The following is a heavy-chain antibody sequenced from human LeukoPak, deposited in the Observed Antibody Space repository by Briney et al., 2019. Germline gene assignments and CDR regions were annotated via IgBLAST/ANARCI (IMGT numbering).Heavy chain of an antibody. CDR3: TRQADCSGGSCYSSDAFDI. J-gene: IGHJ3*02. Sequence: GGSLRLSCAASGSTFSGSAMHWVRQASGKGLEWVGRIRSKANNYATAYAASVKGRFTISRDDSKNTAYLQMNSLKTEDTAVYYCTRQADCSGGSCYSSDAFDIWGQGTMVTVSS. CDR2: IRSKANNYAT. V-gene: IGHV3-73*01. CDR1: GSTFSGSA. D-gene: IGHD2-15*01.